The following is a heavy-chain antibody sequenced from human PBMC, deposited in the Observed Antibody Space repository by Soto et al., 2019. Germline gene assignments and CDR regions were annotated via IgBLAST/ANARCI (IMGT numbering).Heavy chain of an antibody. CDR1: GFTFSSYA. CDR3: AKVIKDFWSGFDY. D-gene: IGHD3-3*01. CDR2: ISGSGGST. V-gene: IGHV3-23*01. Sequence: GGSLRLSCAASGFTFSSYAMSWVRQAPGKGLEWVSAISGSGGSTYYADSVKGRFTISRDNSKDTLYLQMNSLRAEDTAVYYCAKVIKDFWSGFDYWGQGTLVTVSS. J-gene: IGHJ4*02.